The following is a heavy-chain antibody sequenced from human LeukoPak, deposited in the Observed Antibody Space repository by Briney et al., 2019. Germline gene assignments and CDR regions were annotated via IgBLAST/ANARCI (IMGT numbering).Heavy chain of an antibody. D-gene: IGHD1-14*01. V-gene: IGHV1-2*02. Sequence: GASVTVSFKASGYTFTGYYMHWVRQAPGQGLEWMGWINPNSGGTNYAQEFQGRVTMTRDTSISTAYMELSRLRSDDTAVYYCARDPEPAGGGYYGMDVWGQGTTVTVSS. CDR2: INPNSGGT. CDR1: GYTFTGYY. J-gene: IGHJ6*02. CDR3: ARDPEPAGGGYYGMDV.